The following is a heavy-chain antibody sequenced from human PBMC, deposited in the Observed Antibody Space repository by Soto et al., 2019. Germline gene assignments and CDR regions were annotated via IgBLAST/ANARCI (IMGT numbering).Heavy chain of an antibody. CDR3: ASEGAGRAPINI. V-gene: IGHV4-31*03. Sequence: SETLSLTCTVSGGSISDGYYWSWIRQHPGKGLEWIGSISYSGSTSYNPSLKSRLTISVDRSKSQFSLNLSSVTAADTAVYYCASEGAGRAPINIWGPGTMVTVSS. CDR1: GGSISDGYY. D-gene: IGHD2-21*01. J-gene: IGHJ3*02. CDR2: ISYSGST.